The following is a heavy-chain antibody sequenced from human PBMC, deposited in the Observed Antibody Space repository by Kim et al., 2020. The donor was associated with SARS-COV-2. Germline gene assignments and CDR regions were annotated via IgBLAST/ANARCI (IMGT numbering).Heavy chain of an antibody. D-gene: IGHD3-9*01. Sequence: GESLKISCKGSGYSFTSYWISWVRQMPGKGLEWMGRIDPSDSYTNYSPSFQGHVTISADKSISTAYLQWSSLKASDTAMYYCASHDILTRNSRALGYWGQGTLVTVSS. J-gene: IGHJ4*02. CDR3: ASHDILTRNSRALGY. V-gene: IGHV5-10-1*01. CDR1: GYSFTSYW. CDR2: IDPSDSYT.